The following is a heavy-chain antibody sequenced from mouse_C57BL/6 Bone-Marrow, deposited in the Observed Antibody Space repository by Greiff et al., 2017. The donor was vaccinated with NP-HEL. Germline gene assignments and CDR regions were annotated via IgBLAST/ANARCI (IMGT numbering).Heavy chain of an antibody. J-gene: IGHJ2*01. V-gene: IGHV5-4*01. CDR1: GFTFSSYA. Sequence: EVHLVESGGGLVKPGGSLKLSCAASGFTFSSYAMSWVRQTPEKRLEWVATISDGGSYTYYPDNVKGRFTISRDNAKNNLYLQMSHLKSEDTAMYYCARDYSGKDYWGEGTTLTVSS. D-gene: IGHD1-1*01. CDR3: ARDYSGKDY. CDR2: ISDGGSYT.